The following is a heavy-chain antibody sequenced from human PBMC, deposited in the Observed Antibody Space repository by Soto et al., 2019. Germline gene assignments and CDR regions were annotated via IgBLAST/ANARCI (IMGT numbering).Heavy chain of an antibody. CDR1: GGSISSGGYS. CDR3: ARGEVVALGY. D-gene: IGHD2-15*01. V-gene: IGHV4-30-2*01. J-gene: IGHJ4*02. Sequence: QLQLQESGSGLVKPSQTLSLTCAVSGGSISSGGYSWSWIRQPPGKGLEWIGYIYHSGSTDYNPSLKIRVTILVDRSKIQLSLKLSSVTGADTAVYYCARGEVVALGYWGQGTLVTVSS. CDR2: IYHSGST.